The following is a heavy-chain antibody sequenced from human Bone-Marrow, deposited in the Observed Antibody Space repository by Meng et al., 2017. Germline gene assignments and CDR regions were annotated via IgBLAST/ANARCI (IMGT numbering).Heavy chain of an antibody. Sequence: GESLKISCAASGFTFSSYAMHWVRRAPGKGLEWVAVISYDGSNKYYADSVEGRFTISRDNSKDTLYLQMNSLRAEDTAVYYCARDRGGSYIIDYWGQGTLVTVSS. CDR1: GFTFSSYA. CDR2: ISYDGSNK. CDR3: ARDRGGSYIIDY. J-gene: IGHJ4*02. V-gene: IGHV3-30*04. D-gene: IGHD1-26*01.